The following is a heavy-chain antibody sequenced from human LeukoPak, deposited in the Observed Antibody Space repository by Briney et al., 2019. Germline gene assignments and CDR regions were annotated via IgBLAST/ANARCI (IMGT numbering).Heavy chain of an antibody. CDR1: GFTFRDSA. CDR2: ISFSGANS. D-gene: IGHD2-15*01. CDR3: ARASKVEAFDV. Sequence: GGTLRLSCSASGFTFRDSAMTWVRQAPGKGLEWVSLISFSGANSYYPDSVKGRFSVSRDNSKNTLFLQMNSLRAEDTAVYYCARASKVEAFDVWGQGTMVTVSS. J-gene: IGHJ3*01. V-gene: IGHV3-23*01.